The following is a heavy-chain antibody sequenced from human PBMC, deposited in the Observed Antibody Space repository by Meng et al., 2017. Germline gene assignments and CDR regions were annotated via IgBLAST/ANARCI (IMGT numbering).Heavy chain of an antibody. CDR2: INPNSGGT. D-gene: IGHD6-6*01. CDR3: ARGRYSSSSSLGANWFDP. CDR1: GYTFTGYY. V-gene: IGHV1-2*06. J-gene: IGHJ5*02. Sequence: SVKGSCKASGYTFTGYYMHWVRQGPGQGLEWMGRINPNSGGTNYAQKFQGRVTMTRDTSISTAYMELSRLRSDDTAVYYCARGRYSSSSSLGANWFDPWGQGTLVTVSS.